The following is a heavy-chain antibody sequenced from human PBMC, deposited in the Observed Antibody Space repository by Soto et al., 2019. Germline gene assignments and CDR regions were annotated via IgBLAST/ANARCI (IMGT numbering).Heavy chain of an antibody. Sequence: SETLSLTCAVSGGSISSGGYSWTWIRQPPGKGLEWVGHTYYSGSTYYNPSLKSRVTISVDTSKNQFSLKLSSVTAADTAVYYCARAPRGNYGYPSYFDYWGQGTLVTVSS. J-gene: IGHJ4*02. D-gene: IGHD3-10*01. CDR3: ARAPRGNYGYPSYFDY. CDR1: GGSISSGGYS. CDR2: TYYSGST. V-gene: IGHV4-30-2*01.